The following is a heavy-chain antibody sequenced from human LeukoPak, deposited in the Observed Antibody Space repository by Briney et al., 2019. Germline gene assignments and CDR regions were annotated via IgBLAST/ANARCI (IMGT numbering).Heavy chain of an antibody. V-gene: IGHV1-69*04. CDR1: GGTFSSYT. Sequence: SVKVSCKASGGTFSSYTISWVLQAPGQGLEWMGRIIPILGIANYARKFQGRVTITADKSTSTAYMELSSLRSEDTAVYYCARDMGHNNWFDPWGQGTLVTVSS. CDR3: ARDMGHNNWFDP. D-gene: IGHD2-21*01. J-gene: IGHJ5*02. CDR2: IIPILGIA.